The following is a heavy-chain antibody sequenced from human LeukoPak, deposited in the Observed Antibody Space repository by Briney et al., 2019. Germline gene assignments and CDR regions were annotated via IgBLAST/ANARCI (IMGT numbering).Heavy chain of an antibody. Sequence: GGSLRLSCAASGFTFSSYGMHWVRQAPGKGLEWVAFIRYDGSNKYYADSVKGRFTISRDSSKNTLYLQMNSLRAEDTAVYYCAKTLSSSGGSDYWGQGTLVTVSS. CDR2: IRYDGSNK. J-gene: IGHJ4*02. D-gene: IGHD4-23*01. CDR3: AKTLSSSGGSDY. V-gene: IGHV3-30*02. CDR1: GFTFSSYG.